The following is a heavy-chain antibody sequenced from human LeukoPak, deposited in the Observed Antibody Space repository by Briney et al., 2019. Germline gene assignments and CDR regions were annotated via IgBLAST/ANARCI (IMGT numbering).Heavy chain of an antibody. CDR3: AKNGVNYWYFDL. Sequence: GGSLRLSCAASGFTFSSYAMSWVRQAPGKGLEWVSGISGSGGGTYNADSVKGRFTISRDNSKNALYLQMNSLRAEDTAVYYCAKNGVNYWYFDLWGRGTLVTVSS. CDR2: ISGSGGGT. CDR1: GFTFSSYA. V-gene: IGHV3-23*01. J-gene: IGHJ2*01. D-gene: IGHD2-8*01.